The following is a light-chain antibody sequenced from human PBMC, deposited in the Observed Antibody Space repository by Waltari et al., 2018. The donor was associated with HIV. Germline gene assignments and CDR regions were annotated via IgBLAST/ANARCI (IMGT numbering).Light chain of an antibody. J-gene: IGKJ1*01. Sequence: DIQMTQSPPSLPASVGDTITITCRAGQTITNYLNWYQHKPGKAPKLLVYGASSLESGVPSRFSGSGSGTDFTLTISSLQADDFASYYCQQSYTTPWTFGQGTKVEV. CDR1: QTITNY. CDR3: QQSYTTPWT. V-gene: IGKV1-39*01. CDR2: GAS.